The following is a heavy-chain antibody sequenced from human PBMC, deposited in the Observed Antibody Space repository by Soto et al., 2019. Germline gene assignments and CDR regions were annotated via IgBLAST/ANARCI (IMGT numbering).Heavy chain of an antibody. CDR3: ATVKKEVGATTQYYYYYGMDV. CDR2: FDPEDGET. V-gene: IGHV1-24*01. D-gene: IGHD1-26*01. CDR1: GYTLTELS. Sequence: ASVKVSCKVSGYTLTELSMHWVRQAPGKGLEWMGGFDPEDGETIYAQKFQGRVTMTEDTSTDIAYMELSSLRSEDTAVYYCATVKKEVGATTQYYYYYGMDVWGQGTTVTVSS. J-gene: IGHJ6*02.